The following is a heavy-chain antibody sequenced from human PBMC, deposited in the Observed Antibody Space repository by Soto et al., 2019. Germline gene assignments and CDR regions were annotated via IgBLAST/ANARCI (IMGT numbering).Heavy chain of an antibody. V-gene: IGHV3-23*01. Sequence: EVHLLESGGALVQRGGSLRLSCVASGFTFEDYAMNWVRQAPGKGLEWVSSIGGRGGNPSHGDSMKGRFSISRDNSKNTVYLHMNHLRVEDTATYYCAKPSAYGDFAGSFDSWGQGTLVTVSP. CDR2: IGGRGGNP. D-gene: IGHD4-17*01. CDR3: AKPSAYGDFAGSFDS. J-gene: IGHJ4*02. CDR1: GFTFEDYA.